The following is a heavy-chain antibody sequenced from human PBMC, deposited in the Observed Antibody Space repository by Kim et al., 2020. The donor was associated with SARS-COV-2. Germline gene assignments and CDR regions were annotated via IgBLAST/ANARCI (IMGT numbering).Heavy chain of an antibody. CDR1: GDSIYSSTAA. V-gene: IGHV6-1*01. D-gene: IGHD6-25*01. CDR2: TFYRSRWRY. J-gene: IGHJ4*02. Sequence: SQTLSLTCVISGDSIYSSTAAWNWIRQSPSRGLEWLGRTFYRSRWRYDYAISVRSRITINPDTSKNQFSLQLNSMTPEDTAVYYCARDISAHFDFWGQGALVTVSS. CDR3: ARDISAHFDF.